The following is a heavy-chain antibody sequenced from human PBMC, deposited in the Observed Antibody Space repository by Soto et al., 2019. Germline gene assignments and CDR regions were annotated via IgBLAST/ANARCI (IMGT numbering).Heavy chain of an antibody. Sequence: SETLSHTCAVYGGSFSGYYWSWSRPPPGKGLEWIGEINHSGSTNYNPSLKSRVTISVDTSKNQFSLKLSSVTAADTAVYYCARGPRITMVRRWIDPWGQGTLVTVSS. D-gene: IGHD3-10*01. CDR3: ARGPRITMVRRWIDP. J-gene: IGHJ5*02. CDR1: GGSFSGYY. CDR2: INHSGST. V-gene: IGHV4-34*01.